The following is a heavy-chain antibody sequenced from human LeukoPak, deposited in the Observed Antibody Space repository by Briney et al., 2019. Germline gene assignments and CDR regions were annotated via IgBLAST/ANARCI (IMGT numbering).Heavy chain of an antibody. CDR2: IKSKTDGGTT. D-gene: IGHD6-19*01. V-gene: IGHV3-15*01. CDR1: GFTFSNAR. Sequence: GGSLRLSCAASGFTFSNARMSWVRRAPGKGLEWVGRIKSKTDGGTTDYAAPVKGRFTISRDDSKNTLYLQMNSLRADDTAVYYCAKDLWTVSDWYGCFDYWGQGTLVTVSS. J-gene: IGHJ4*02. CDR3: AKDLWTVSDWYGCFDY.